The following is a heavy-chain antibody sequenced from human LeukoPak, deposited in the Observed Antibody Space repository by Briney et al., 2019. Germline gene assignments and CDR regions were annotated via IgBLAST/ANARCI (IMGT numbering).Heavy chain of an antibody. CDR3: ARRELEMAAFDI. D-gene: IGHD1-1*01. CDR1: GYTFTSSG. CDR2: ISAYNGNT. V-gene: IGHV1-18*01. J-gene: IGHJ3*02. Sequence: ASVKVSCKASGYTFTSSGISWVRQAPGQGLEWMGWISAYNGNTNYAQKFQGRVTMTTDTSTSTAYMELRSLRSDDTAVYYCARRELEMAAFDIWGQGTMVTVSS.